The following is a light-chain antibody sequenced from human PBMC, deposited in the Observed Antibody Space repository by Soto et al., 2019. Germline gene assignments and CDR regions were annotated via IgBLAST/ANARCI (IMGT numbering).Light chain of an antibody. CDR2: LAS. CDR1: QSVSSSS. V-gene: IGKV3-20*01. J-gene: IGKJ1*01. Sequence: EIVLTQAPGTLSLSPGDRATLSCRASQSVSSSSLAWYQQRPGQAPRLLIYLASIRPTGIPDRFSGSGSGTDFTLTINRLEPEDFAVYYCQPYGSSPRTFGQGTKVEIK. CDR3: QPYGSSPRT.